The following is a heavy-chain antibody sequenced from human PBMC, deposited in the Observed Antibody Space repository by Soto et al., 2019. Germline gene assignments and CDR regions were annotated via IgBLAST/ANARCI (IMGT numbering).Heavy chain of an antibody. CDR2: IYYSGWS. D-gene: IGHD6-6*01. CDR3: ARCPLGSAYLHYYHRDV. V-gene: IGHV4-59*01. Sequence: QVQLQESGPGLVKPSETLSLTCTVSGGSISSDSWSWIRQLPGKGLEWIGFIYYSGWSSYNPSLNCQFTLLVDTIDIPFSLCLSCVTAGDTALYYWARCPLGSAYLHYYHRDVWGKGTAVTVSS. J-gene: IGHJ6*03. CDR1: GGSISSDS.